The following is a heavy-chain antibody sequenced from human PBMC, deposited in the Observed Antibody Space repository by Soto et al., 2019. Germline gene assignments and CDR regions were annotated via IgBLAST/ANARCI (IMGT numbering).Heavy chain of an antibody. Sequence: PGGSLRLSCAASGFTFRIYSMHWVRQSPGKGLEWVAVISYDGSNKYYADSVKGRFTISRDNSKNTLYLQMNSLRAEDTAVYYCAKDIKWHYGMDVWGQGTTVTVSS. J-gene: IGHJ6*02. CDR1: GFTFRIYS. D-gene: IGHD5-12*01. CDR3: AKDIKWHYGMDV. V-gene: IGHV3-30*18. CDR2: ISYDGSNK.